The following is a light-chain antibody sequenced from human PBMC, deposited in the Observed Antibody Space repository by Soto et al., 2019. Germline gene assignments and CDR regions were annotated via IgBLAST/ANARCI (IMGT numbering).Light chain of an antibody. CDR3: QPSYSTLALT. J-gene: IGKJ4*01. Sequence: DIQMTQSPSSLSASVGDRVTITCRASQSISSYLNLYQQKPGKAPKLLFYAASSLHSGVPSRFSGSGSGTDFTLTISSLQPEAFATYYCQPSYSTLALTFGVGTHVEIK. V-gene: IGKV1-39*01. CDR2: AAS. CDR1: QSISSY.